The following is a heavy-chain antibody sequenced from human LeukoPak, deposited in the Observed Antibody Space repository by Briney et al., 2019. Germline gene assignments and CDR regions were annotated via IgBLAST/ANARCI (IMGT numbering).Heavy chain of an antibody. D-gene: IGHD2-15*01. CDR2: IYYRSKWSN. Sequence: SQTLSLTCVISGDTVSSNSAAWNRISQSPSRGFNGQGSIYYRSKWSNDYAVSVKSRITINPDTSKNQFSLQLNSVTPEDTAVYYCARDFCSGGSCYWRFDYWGQGSLVTVSS. CDR3: ARDFCSGGSCYWRFDY. V-gene: IGHV6-1*01. CDR1: GDTVSSNSAA. J-gene: IGHJ4*02.